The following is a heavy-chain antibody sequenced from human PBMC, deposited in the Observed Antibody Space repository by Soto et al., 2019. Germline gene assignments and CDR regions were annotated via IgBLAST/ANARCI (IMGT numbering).Heavy chain of an antibody. D-gene: IGHD1-1*01. J-gene: IGHJ4*02. CDR2: INQDGSEY. CDR1: GFTFSSYW. V-gene: IGHV3-7*01. Sequence: DLEESGGGLVQPGGSLRLSCAASGFTFSSYWMNWVRQAPGKGLEWVANINQDGSEYNDVASVKGRFTISRGNAKNSLFLQMNALRVEDTAVYYCARTGDGHHDFLDYWGQGILVSVSS. CDR3: ARTGDGHHDFLDY.